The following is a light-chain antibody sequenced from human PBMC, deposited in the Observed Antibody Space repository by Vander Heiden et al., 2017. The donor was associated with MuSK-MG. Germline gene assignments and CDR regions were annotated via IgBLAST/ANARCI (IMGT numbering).Light chain of an antibody. CDR3: QQSNSYSGT. CDR1: QSISNY. CDR2: AAS. J-gene: IGKJ1*01. V-gene: IGKV1-39*01. Sequence: DIKMTQSPSSLSASVGDRVTITCRASQSISNYLTWYQQKPGKAPKLLIYAASSLQGGVPSRFSGSGSGTDFTLTISTLQPEDFATYYCQQSNSYSGTFGQGTKVEIK.